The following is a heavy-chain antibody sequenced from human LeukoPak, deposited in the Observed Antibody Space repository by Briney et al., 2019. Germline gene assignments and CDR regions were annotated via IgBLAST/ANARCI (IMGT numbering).Heavy chain of an antibody. V-gene: IGHV4-59*01. D-gene: IGHD2-2*01. CDR1: GGSISSYY. Sequence: SETLSLTCTVSGGSISSYYWSWIRQPPGKGLEWIGYVYYSGSTNYNPSLKSRVTISVDTSKNQFSLKLSSVTAADTAVYYCARGDGIVVVPAAMGAFDIWGQGTMVTVSS. J-gene: IGHJ3*02. CDR2: VYYSGST. CDR3: ARGDGIVVVPAAMGAFDI.